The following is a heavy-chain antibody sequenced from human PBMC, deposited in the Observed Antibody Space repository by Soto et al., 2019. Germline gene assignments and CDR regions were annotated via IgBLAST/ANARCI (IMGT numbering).Heavy chain of an antibody. CDR2: VNPIVSMS. V-gene: IGHV1-69*02. CDR3: ASRYGSGYRAVDY. J-gene: IGHJ4*02. Sequence: QVQLVQSGAEVKRPGSSVKVSCKASGDTFNFYSINWVRQAPGLGLEWMGRVNPIVSMSNYAQKFQGRVTMTADKSTGAAYVELSSLRSEDTSIYSCASRYGSGYRAVDYWGQGALVTVSS. CDR1: GDTFNFYS. D-gene: IGHD3-10*01.